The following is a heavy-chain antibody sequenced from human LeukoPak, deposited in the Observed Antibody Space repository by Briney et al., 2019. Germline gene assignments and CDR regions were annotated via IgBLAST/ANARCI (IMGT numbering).Heavy chain of an antibody. CDR1: GFGVSNNH. Sequence: GGSLRLSCAASGFGVSNNHMTWVRQAPGKGLEWVSVISGTGTTYYADSVKGRVAISRDNSKNTVYLQMNSLTTEDTAVYYCAGFGGYSIWGQGTLVTVSS. D-gene: IGHD4-23*01. J-gene: IGHJ4*02. V-gene: IGHV3-66*01. CDR2: ISGTGTT. CDR3: AGFGGYSI.